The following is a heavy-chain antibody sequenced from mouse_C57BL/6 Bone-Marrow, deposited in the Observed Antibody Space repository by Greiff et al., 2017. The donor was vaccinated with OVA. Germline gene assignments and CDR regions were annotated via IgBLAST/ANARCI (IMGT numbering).Heavy chain of an antibody. Sequence: EVKLKQSGPELVKPGASVKISCKASGYSFTGYYMNWVKQSPEKSLEWIGEINPSTGGTTYNQKFKAKATLTVDKSSSTAYMQLKSLTSEDTAVYYCARGGTSPFAYWGRGTLVTVSA. CDR2: INPSTGGT. J-gene: IGHJ3*01. D-gene: IGHD4-1*01. CDR3: ARGGTSPFAY. CDR1: GYSFTGYY. V-gene: IGHV1-42*01.